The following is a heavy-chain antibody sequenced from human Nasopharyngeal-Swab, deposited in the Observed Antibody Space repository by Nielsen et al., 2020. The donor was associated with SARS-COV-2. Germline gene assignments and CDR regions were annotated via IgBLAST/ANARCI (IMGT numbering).Heavy chain of an antibody. J-gene: IGHJ4*02. D-gene: IGHD3-3*01. V-gene: IGHV3-11*04. CDR1: GFTFSDYC. Sequence: LSLTCAASGFTFSDYCMSWIRQAPGKGLEWVSHISTTGSSKYYADSLKGRFTTSRDNDKNSLYLQMNSLRADDTAVYYCASGGYDFWSGYPSDYWGLGTLVTVSS. CDR2: ISTTGSSK. CDR3: ASGGYDFWSGYPSDY.